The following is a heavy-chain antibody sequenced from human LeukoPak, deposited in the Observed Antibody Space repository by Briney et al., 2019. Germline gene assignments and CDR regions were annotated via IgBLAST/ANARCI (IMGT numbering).Heavy chain of an antibody. J-gene: IGHJ4*02. Sequence: PSETLSLTCTVSGGSITSSNYYWGWIRQPPGKGLEWIGNIYYSGSTYYNPSLKSRVTLFVDTSKNQFSLGLSSVTAADAAMYYCARHGLYSDSRYFDSWGQGTLVTVSS. CDR2: IYYSGST. V-gene: IGHV4-39*01. CDR1: GGSITSSNYY. D-gene: IGHD6-13*01. CDR3: ARHGLYSDSRYFDS.